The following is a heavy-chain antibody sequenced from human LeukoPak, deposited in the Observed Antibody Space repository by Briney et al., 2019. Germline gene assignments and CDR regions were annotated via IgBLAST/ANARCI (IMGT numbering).Heavy chain of an antibody. Sequence: SETLSLTCAVYGGSFSGYYWSWIRQPPGKGLEWIGEINHSGSTNYNPSLKSRVTISVDTSKNQFSLKLSSVTAADTAVYYCARGHHWGPAGTGNSGWFDPWGQGTLVTVSS. CDR2: INHSGST. D-gene: IGHD4-23*01. V-gene: IGHV4-34*01. J-gene: IGHJ5*02. CDR1: GGSFSGYY. CDR3: ARGHHWGPAGTGNSGWFDP.